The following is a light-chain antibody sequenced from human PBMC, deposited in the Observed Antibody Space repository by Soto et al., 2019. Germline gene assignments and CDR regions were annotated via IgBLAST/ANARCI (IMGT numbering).Light chain of an antibody. V-gene: IGKV1-9*01. J-gene: IGKJ5*01. CDR2: AAS. Sequence: LSASVGDRVTITCRASQRTIAWYQQTPGKAPNLLIYAASTLQTGVPSRFSGSESGTEFTLTISSLQPEDFATYYCQQLNSYPITFGQGTRLEIK. CDR1: QRT. CDR3: QQLNSYPIT.